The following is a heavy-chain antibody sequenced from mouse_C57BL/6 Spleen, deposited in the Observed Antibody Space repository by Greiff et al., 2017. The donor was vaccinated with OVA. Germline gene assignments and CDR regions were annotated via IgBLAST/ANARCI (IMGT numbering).Heavy chain of an antibody. D-gene: IGHD1-1*01. Sequence: VQLQESGPGLVQPSQSLSITCTVSGFSLTSYGVHWVRQSPGKGLEWLGVIWSGGSTDYNAAFISRLSISKDNSKSQVFFKMNSLQADDTAIYYCARNSLYYGSSYGYFDYWGQGTTLTVSS. CDR2: IWSGGST. CDR3: ARNSLYYGSSYGYFDY. CDR1: GFSLTSYG. V-gene: IGHV2-2*01. J-gene: IGHJ2*01.